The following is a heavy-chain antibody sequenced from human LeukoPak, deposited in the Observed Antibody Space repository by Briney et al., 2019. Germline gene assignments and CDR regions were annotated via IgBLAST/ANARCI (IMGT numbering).Heavy chain of an antibody. V-gene: IGHV3-30*03. CDR3: ASQSGY. CDR1: GLTFSSYG. CDR2: ISYDGSNK. J-gene: IGHJ4*02. D-gene: IGHD6-25*01. Sequence: GGSLRLSCAASGLTFSSYGMHWVRQAPGKGLEWVAVISYDGSNKYYADSVKGRFTISRDNSKNTLYLQMHSLRAEDTAVYYCASQSGYWGQGTLVTVSS.